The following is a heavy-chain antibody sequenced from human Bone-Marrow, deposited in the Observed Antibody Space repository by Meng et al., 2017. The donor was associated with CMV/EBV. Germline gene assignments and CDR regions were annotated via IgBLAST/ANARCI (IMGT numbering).Heavy chain of an antibody. D-gene: IGHD3-10*01. V-gene: IGHV3-7*02. CDR2: IKQDDSAT. Sequence: SLRLSCTASGFTFSTSWMNWVRQAPGKGLEWVACIKQDDSATYYIESVKGRFTISRDNAKNSLYLQMHNLRAEDTAVYYCATGRGEGWGQGTLVTVSS. CDR1: GFTFSTSW. J-gene: IGHJ4*02. CDR3: ATGRGEG.